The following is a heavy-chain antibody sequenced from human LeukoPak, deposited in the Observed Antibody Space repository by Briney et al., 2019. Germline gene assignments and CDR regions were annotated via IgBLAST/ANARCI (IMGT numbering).Heavy chain of an antibody. CDR2: IYHSGDT. D-gene: IGHD3/OR15-3a*01. CDR3: ARGGLARGHYFDY. CDR1: GGSFSSYY. J-gene: IGHJ4*02. Sequence: PSETLSLTCAVYGGSFSSYYWSWTRQPPGKGLEWIGEIYHSGDTNYNPSLKSRVTISVDTSKNQFSLKLSSVTAADTAVYYCARGGLARGHYFDYWGQGTLVTVSS. V-gene: IGHV4-34*01.